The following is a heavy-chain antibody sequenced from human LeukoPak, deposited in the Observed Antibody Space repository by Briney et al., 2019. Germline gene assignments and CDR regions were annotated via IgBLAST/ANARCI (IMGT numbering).Heavy chain of an antibody. J-gene: IGHJ4*02. CDR2: INPSGGTT. Sequence: ASVKVSCKASGYTFTSYYLHWVRQAPGQGLEWMGIINPSGGTTTYAQKFQGRVTMTRDTSTSTVYMELSSLRSEDTAVYYCAKDLFGMATPDDFDYWGQGTLVTVSS. CDR3: AKDLFGMATPDDFDY. CDR1: GYTFTSYY. D-gene: IGHD5-24*01. V-gene: IGHV1-46*01.